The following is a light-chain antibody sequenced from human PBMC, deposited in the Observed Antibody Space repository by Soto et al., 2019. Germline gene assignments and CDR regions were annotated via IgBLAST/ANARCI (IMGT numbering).Light chain of an antibody. CDR3: QQYGNWPPVI. CDR2: GAS. CDR1: QSVGTK. J-gene: IGKJ4*01. V-gene: IGKV3-15*01. Sequence: ETVMTQSQGTLSVSPLERISLXCRASQSVGTKVAWYQQKPGQPPSLLIYGASTRATGVPARFSGSGSGTEFTLAITSLQSEDFAVYYCQQYGNWPPVIFGGGTKVDIK.